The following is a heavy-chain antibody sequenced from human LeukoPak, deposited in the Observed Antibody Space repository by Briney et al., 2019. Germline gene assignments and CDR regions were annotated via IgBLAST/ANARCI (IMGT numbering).Heavy chain of an antibody. CDR1: GGSFSGYY. V-gene: IGHV4-34*01. Sequence: SETLSLTCAVYGGSFSGYYWSWIRQPPGKGLEWIGEINHSGSTNYNPSLKSRVTISVDTSKNQFSLKLSSVTAADTAAYYCARGRPTVTFYNWFDPWGQGTLVTVSS. CDR3: ARGRPTVTFYNWFDP. CDR2: INHSGST. D-gene: IGHD4-17*01. J-gene: IGHJ5*02.